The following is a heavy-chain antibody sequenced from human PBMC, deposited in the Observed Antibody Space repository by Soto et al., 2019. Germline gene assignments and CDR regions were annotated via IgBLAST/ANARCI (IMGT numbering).Heavy chain of an antibody. CDR3: ARAQVATIHFDY. CDR1: GYTFTSYM. D-gene: IGHD5-12*01. CDR2: ISAYNGNT. Sequence: QVQLVQSGPEVKKPGASVKVSCKASGYTFTSYMISWVRQAPGQGLEWMGWISAYNGNTNYAQKFQGRVTMTTGTSTITAYMELRSLRSDDTAVYYCARAQVATIHFDYWGQGTLVTVSS. V-gene: IGHV1-18*01. J-gene: IGHJ4*02.